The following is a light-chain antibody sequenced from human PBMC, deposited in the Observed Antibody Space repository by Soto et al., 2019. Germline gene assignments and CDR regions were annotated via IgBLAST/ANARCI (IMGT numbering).Light chain of an antibody. Sequence: DIQMTQSPSTLSASVGDRVTITCRASQSISSWLAWYQQKPGKAPKLLIYDASSLESGVPSRFRGSGSGTEFTLPISSLQSDDFATYYCQQYNSYLTFGGGTKVEIK. J-gene: IGKJ4*01. CDR2: DAS. CDR3: QQYNSYLT. CDR1: QSISSW. V-gene: IGKV1-5*01.